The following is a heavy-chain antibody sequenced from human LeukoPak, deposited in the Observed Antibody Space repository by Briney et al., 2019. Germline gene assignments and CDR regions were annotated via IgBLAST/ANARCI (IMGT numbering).Heavy chain of an antibody. CDR2: IYYSGST. CDR1: GGSISSYY. Sequence: SETLSLTCTVSGGSISSYYWSWIRQPPGKGLEWIGYIYYSGSTNYNPSLKSRVTISVDTSKNQFSLKLSSVTAADTAVYYCARVLGSSMGYYFEYWGQGTLVTVSS. J-gene: IGHJ4*02. CDR3: ARVLGSSMGYYFEY. D-gene: IGHD6-6*01. V-gene: IGHV4-59*01.